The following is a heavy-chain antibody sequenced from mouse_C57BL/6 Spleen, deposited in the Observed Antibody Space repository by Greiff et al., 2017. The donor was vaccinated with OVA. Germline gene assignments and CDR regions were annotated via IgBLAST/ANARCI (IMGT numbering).Heavy chain of an antibody. Sequence: QVQLQQPGAELVKPGASVKLSCKASGYTFTSYWMHWVKQRPGQGLEWIGMIHPNSGSTNSNETFKSKATLTVDKSSSTAYMQLSSLTSEDSAVYYCARGVNTVVATNFDVWGTGTTVTVSS. D-gene: IGHD1-1*01. CDR1: GYTFTSYW. J-gene: IGHJ1*03. CDR2: IHPNSGST. V-gene: IGHV1-64*01. CDR3: ARGVNTVVATNFDV.